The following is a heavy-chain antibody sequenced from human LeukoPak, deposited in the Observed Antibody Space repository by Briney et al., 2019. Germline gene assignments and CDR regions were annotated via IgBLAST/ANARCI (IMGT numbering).Heavy chain of an antibody. J-gene: IGHJ5*02. V-gene: IGHV3-7*01. CDR1: GFTFSSYW. Sequence: GGSLRLSCAASGFTFSSYWMSWVRQAPGKGLEWVANIKEDGSEKYYVESVKGRFIIPRDNTKNSLYLQMSSLRAEDTAVYYCAKGVSKNPWGQGILVTVAS. CDR3: AKGVSKNP. CDR2: IKEDGSEK.